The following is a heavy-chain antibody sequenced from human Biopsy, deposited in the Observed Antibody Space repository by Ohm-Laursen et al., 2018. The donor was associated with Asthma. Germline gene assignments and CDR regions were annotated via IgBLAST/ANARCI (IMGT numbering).Heavy chain of an antibody. CDR3: ASDFPKDYARYNFQF. J-gene: IGHJ4*02. D-gene: IGHD4-17*01. CDR1: GYSLTDLS. CDR2: HDHEEGGT. V-gene: IGHV1-24*01. Sequence: ASVKVSCKISGYSLTDLSMHWVRQAPGQGLEWMGGHDHEEGGTVNARRFQGRVTMTEDTSTDTAYMELSSLSSDDTAVYYCASDFPKDYARYNFQFWGQGTLVTASS.